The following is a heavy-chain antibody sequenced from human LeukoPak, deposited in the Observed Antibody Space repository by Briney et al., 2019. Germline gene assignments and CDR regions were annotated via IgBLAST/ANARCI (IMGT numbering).Heavy chain of an antibody. V-gene: IGHV3-30*04. Sequence: GRSLRLSCAASGFTFSSYAMHWVRRAPGKGLEWVAVISYDGSNKYYADSVKGRFTISRDNSKNTLYLQMNSLRAEDTAVYYCARGDGQGIAAAGLFDYWGQGTLVTVSS. J-gene: IGHJ4*02. CDR2: ISYDGSNK. CDR3: ARGDGQGIAAAGLFDY. CDR1: GFTFSSYA. D-gene: IGHD6-13*01.